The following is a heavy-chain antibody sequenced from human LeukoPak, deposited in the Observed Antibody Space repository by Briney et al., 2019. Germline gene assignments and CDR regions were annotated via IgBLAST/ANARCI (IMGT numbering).Heavy chain of an antibody. CDR2: FDPEDGET. J-gene: IGHJ3*02. CDR3: ATDNPGYSTSWYGAFDI. V-gene: IGHV1-24*01. Sequence: GAPVKVSCKVSGYTLTELSMHWVRQAPGKGLEWMGGFDPEDGETIYAQKFQGRVIMTEDTSTDTAYMELSSLRSEDTAVYYCATDNPGYSTSWYGAFDIWGQGTMVTVSS. CDR1: GYTLTELS. D-gene: IGHD6-13*01.